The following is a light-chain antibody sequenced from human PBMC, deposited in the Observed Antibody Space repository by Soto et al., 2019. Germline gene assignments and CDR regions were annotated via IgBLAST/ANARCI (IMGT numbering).Light chain of an antibody. CDR3: SSYAGTNSVL. CDR1: SSDVGGYNY. CDR2: EVN. J-gene: IGLJ2*01. Sequence: QSALTQPPSASGSPGQSVAISCTGTSSDVGGYNYVSWYQQHPGKAPKLMIYEVNKRPSGVPDRFSGSKSGNTASLTVSGLQAEDEADYYCSSYAGTNSVLFGGGTK. V-gene: IGLV2-8*01.